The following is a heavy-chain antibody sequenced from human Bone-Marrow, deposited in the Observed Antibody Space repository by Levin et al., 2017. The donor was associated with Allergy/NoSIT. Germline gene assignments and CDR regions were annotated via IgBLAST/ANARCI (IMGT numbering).Heavy chain of an antibody. J-gene: IGHJ4*02. V-gene: IGHV4-31*03. CDR1: GGSISSAGYH. CDR2: ISYRGST. CDR3: ARLDGYSCDY. D-gene: IGHD1-1*01. Sequence: SETLSLTCTVSGGSISSAGYHWTWIRQYPGKGLESIGYISYRGSTYFNPSLKSRLTMSIDTSEQHFSLNLTSVSAADTAIYYCARLDGYSCDYWGQGALVTVSS.